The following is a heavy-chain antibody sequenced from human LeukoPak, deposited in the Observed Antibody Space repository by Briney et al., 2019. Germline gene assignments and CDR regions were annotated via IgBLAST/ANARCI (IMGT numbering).Heavy chain of an antibody. CDR1: GYTFSAYT. V-gene: IGHV1-3*01. D-gene: IGHD6-19*01. Sequence: ASVKVSCKDSGYTFSAYTIHWVRQAHGQRFEWMGWIDSDNGDTRYSQTFQGRVTITRDTSANTVYMELSSLRSEDTALYYCARGSTSDWPLDHWGQETLVTISS. J-gene: IGHJ4*02. CDR3: ARGSTSDWPLDH. CDR2: IDSDNGDT.